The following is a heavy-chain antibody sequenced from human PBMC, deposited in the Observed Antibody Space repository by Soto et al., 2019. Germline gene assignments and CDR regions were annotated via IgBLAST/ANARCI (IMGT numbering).Heavy chain of an antibody. Sequence: KQSQTLSLTCAISGDSVSSNSAAWNWIRQTPSRGLEWLGRTYFKSEWNYDYAPSVKSRIIIILDTTKNQFSLQLSSVTPDDTAVYYCARVAGSSSYNYYYMNVWGKGTTVTVSS. CDR2: TYFKSEWNY. D-gene: IGHD6-6*01. CDR3: ARVAGSSSYNYYYMNV. CDR1: GDSVSSNSAA. J-gene: IGHJ6*03. V-gene: IGHV6-1*01.